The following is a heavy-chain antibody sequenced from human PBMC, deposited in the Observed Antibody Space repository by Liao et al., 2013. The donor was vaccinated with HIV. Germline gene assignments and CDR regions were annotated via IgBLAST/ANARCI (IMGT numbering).Heavy chain of an antibody. J-gene: IGHJ5*02. Sequence: QLQLQESGPGLVKPSETLSLTCTVSGGSISSSSYFWGWIRQPPGKGLEWVGSVYYSGNTYYNPSLKSRVTVSVDTSKNQFSLKVSSMTAADTAVYYCARGRIVGDTGGWFDPWGPGILVTVSS. CDR1: GGSISSSSYF. D-gene: IGHD1-26*01. CDR2: VYYSGNT. V-gene: IGHV4-39*07. CDR3: ARGRIVGDTGGWFDP.